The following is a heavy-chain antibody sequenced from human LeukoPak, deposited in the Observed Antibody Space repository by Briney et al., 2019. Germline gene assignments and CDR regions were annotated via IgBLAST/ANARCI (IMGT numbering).Heavy chain of an antibody. CDR3: ARDSGSGYYDSSGSFFDY. CDR2: ISDDGSDK. CDR1: GFSFGTYA. V-gene: IGHV3-30*15. D-gene: IGHD3-22*01. J-gene: IGHJ4*02. Sequence: GGSLRLSCAASGFSFGTYAMHWVRQAPGKGLEWVAVISDDGSDKYYADSVKGRFTISRDNSKNTLYLQMSSLRAEDTAVYYCARDSGSGYYDSSGSFFDYWGQGTLVTVSS.